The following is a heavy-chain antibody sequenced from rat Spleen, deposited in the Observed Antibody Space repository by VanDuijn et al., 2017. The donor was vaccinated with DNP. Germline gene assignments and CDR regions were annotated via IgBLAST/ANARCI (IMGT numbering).Heavy chain of an antibody. CDR1: GYSITNNY. CDR3: ARWNYYSSYFDY. Sequence: EVQLQESGPGLVKPSQSLSLTCSVTGYSITNNYWAWIRKFPGNKMEWMGYISYSGSTGYNPSLKSRISITRDTSKNQFFLQLNSITTEDTATYYCARWNYYSSYFDYWGQGVMVTVSS. V-gene: IGHV3-1*01. J-gene: IGHJ2*01. D-gene: IGHD1-2*01. CDR2: ISYSGST.